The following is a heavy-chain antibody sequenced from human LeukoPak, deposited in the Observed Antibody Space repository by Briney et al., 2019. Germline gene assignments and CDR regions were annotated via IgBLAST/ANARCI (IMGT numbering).Heavy chain of an antibody. J-gene: IGHJ6*03. V-gene: IGHV3-48*04. Sequence: PGGSLRLSCAAYGTTFDRCSMDWVRQAPGKGLEWVSYISSGSNSRLYAESVKGRFTISRDNSDDSLFLQMNSLRPEDTGVYYCAREKFLPSGGYYYMDVWGKGTTVIVSS. CDR1: GTTFDRCS. CDR3: AREKFLPSGGYYYMDV. D-gene: IGHD5-12*01. CDR2: ISSGSNSR.